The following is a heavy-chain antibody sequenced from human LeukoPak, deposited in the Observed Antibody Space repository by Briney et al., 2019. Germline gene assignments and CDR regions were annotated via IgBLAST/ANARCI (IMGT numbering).Heavy chain of an antibody. V-gene: IGHV4-34*01. D-gene: IGHD6-19*01. CDR3: ARFLGSGWYGVDY. CDR2: INRSGST. Sequence: PSETLSLTCAVYGGSFSGYYWSWIRQPPGKGLEWIGEINRSGSTNYNPSLKSRVTISVDTSKNQISLKLSSVTAADTAVYYCARFLGSGWYGVDYWGQGTLVTVSS. CDR1: GGSFSGYY. J-gene: IGHJ4*02.